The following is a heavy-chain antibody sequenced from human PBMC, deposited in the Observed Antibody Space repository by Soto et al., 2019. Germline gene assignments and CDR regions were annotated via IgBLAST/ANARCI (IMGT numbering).Heavy chain of an antibody. D-gene: IGHD3-10*01. J-gene: IGHJ4*02. CDR2: IYWNDDK. CDR3: ARRYYYGSGSYYDGDYRFDY. Sequence: QITLKESGPPLVKPTQTLTLTCTFSGFSLSTTGVGVGWIRQPPGKALEWLALIYWNDDKRYSPSLKSRLTITKDTSKNQVFLTMTNMDPVDTATYYCARRYYYGSGSYYDGDYRFDYWGQGTLVTVSS. V-gene: IGHV2-5*01. CDR1: GFSLSTTGVG.